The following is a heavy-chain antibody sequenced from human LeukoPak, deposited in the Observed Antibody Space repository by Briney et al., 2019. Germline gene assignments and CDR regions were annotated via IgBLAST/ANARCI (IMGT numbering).Heavy chain of an antibody. J-gene: IGHJ4*02. CDR2: IKVDGSEK. V-gene: IGHV3-7*05. Sequence: GGSLRLSCAASGFTFSSHWMSWVRQAPGRGLEWVANIKVDGSEKYYVDSVKGRFTISRDNAKNSLYLQMNSLRAEDTAVYYCARERSSSWFVFDYWDQGALVTVSS. CDR3: ARERSSSWFVFDY. D-gene: IGHD6-13*01. CDR1: GFTFSSHW.